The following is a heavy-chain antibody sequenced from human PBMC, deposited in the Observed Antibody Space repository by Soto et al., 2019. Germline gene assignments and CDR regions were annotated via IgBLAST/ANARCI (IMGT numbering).Heavy chain of an antibody. J-gene: IGHJ6*02. D-gene: IGHD2-2*01. V-gene: IGHV3-23*01. Sequence: GGSLRLSCAASGFTFSSYAMSWVRQAPGKGLEWVSAISGSGGSTYYADSVKGGFTISRDNSKNTLYLQMNSLRAEDTAVYYCAKKEGYYCSSTSCYLYYYYYYGMDVWGQGTTVTVSS. CDR1: GFTFSSYA. CDR3: AKKEGYYCSSTSCYLYYYYYYGMDV. CDR2: ISGSGGST.